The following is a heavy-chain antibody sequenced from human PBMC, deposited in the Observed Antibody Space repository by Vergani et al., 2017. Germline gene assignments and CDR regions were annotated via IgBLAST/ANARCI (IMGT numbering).Heavy chain of an antibody. CDR1: GYTFTGYY. D-gene: IGHD1-26*01. V-gene: IGHV1-2*02. CDR2: INPNSGGT. Sequence: QVQLVQSGSEVEKPGASVEVSCKASGYTFTGYYMHWVRQAPGQGLEWMGWINPNSGGTNYAQKFQGRVTMTRDTSISTAYMELSRLRSDDTAVYYCARWLTXVGATSGYYYYMDVWGKGTTVTVSS. J-gene: IGHJ6*03. CDR3: ARWLTXVGATSGYYYYMDV.